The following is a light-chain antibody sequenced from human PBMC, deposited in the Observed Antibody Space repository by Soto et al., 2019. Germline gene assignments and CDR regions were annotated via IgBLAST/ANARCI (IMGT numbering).Light chain of an antibody. CDR2: LIS. CDR1: QSLLQTNGHNY. CDR3: LQSLCIPLT. J-gene: IGKJ4*02. Sequence: DIVMTQFPLSLSFVPGEPTSISCTSSQSLLQTNGHNYLDWYLQRPGQSPQILIYLISNRSAEVPDSFSGSGSGTDFTVKISRVGAEDGVIYFGLQSLCIPLTCGGGTKV. V-gene: IGKV2-28*01.